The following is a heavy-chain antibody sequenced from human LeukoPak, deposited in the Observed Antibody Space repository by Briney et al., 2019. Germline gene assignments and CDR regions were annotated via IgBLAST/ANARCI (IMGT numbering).Heavy chain of an antibody. CDR1: GGSISSYY. CDR2: IYYSGST. V-gene: IGHV4-59*01. J-gene: IGHJ4*02. CDR3: AREGSGSYGLTDY. D-gene: IGHD3-10*01. Sequence: SETLSLTCTVSGGSISSYYWSWIRQPPGKGLEWIGYIYYSGSTNYNPSLKSRVTISVDTSKNQFSLKLSSVTASDTAVYYCAREGSGSYGLTDYWGQGTLVTVSS.